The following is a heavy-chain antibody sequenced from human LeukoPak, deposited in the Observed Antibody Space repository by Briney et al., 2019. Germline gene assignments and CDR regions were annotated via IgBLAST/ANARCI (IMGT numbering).Heavy chain of an antibody. CDR3: ARADYVWGSYRP. V-gene: IGHV4-34*01. J-gene: IGHJ5*02. CDR2: INHSGST. Sequence: PSETLSLTCAVYGGSFSGYYWSCIRQPPGKGLEWIGEINHSGSTNYNPSLKSRVTMSVDTSKNQFSLKLSSVTAADTAVYYCARADYVWGSYRPWGQGTLVTVSS. CDR1: GGSFSGYY. D-gene: IGHD3-16*02.